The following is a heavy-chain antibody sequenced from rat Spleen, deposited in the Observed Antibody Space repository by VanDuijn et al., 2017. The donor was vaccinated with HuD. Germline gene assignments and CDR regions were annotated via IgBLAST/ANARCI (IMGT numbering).Heavy chain of an antibody. Sequence: EVQLVESGGGLVQPGRSLKLSCVASGFTFNNYDMAWVRQAPAKGLEWIASISYDGGTTYYRDSVKGRFIISRDNAKSTLYLQMDSLRSEDTATYYCARHAILFAYWGQGTLVTVSS. CDR3: ARHAILFAY. CDR2: ISYDGGTT. CDR1: GFTFNNYD. J-gene: IGHJ3*01. V-gene: IGHV5-29*01.